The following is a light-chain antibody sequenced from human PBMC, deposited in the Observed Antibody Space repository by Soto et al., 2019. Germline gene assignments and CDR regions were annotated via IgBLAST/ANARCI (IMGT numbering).Light chain of an antibody. J-gene: IGKJ2*01. CDR2: GAS. V-gene: IGKV3-15*01. Sequence: EIVLTPSPGTLSLSPGERATLSCRASQSVSNNYLAWYQQKPGQAPRLLIYGASTRATGIPARFSGSGSETEFTLTISSLQSEDFAVYYCQQYNNWPPYTFGQGTKVDIK. CDR3: QQYNNWPPYT. CDR1: QSVSNN.